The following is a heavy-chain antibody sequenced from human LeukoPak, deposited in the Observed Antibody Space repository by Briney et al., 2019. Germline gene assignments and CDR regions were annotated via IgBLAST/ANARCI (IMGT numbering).Heavy chain of an antibody. CDR1: GLTFSSYA. CDR3: ARDHSGRSSGSYGRGGLNWFDP. CDR2: ISYDGSNK. Sequence: GGSLRLSCAASGLTFSSYAMHWVRQAPGKGLEWVAVISYDGSNKYYADSVKGRFTISRDNSKNTLYLQMNSLRAEDTAVYYCARDHSGRSSGSYGRGGLNWFDPWGQGTLVTVSS. J-gene: IGHJ5*02. V-gene: IGHV3-30-3*01. D-gene: IGHD1-26*01.